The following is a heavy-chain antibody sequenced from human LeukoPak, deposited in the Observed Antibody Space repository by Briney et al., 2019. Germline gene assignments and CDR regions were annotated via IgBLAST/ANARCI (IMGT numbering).Heavy chain of an antibody. CDR2: ISSSSSYI. CDR1: GFTFSSYS. Sequence: PGGSLGLSCAASGFTFSSYSMNWVRQAPGKGLEWVSSISSSSSYIYYADSVKGRFTISRDNSKNTLYLQMNSLRAEDAAVYYCARQYYYDSSGYSTFDYWGQGTLVTVSS. V-gene: IGHV3-21*01. CDR3: ARQYYYDSSGYSTFDY. J-gene: IGHJ4*02. D-gene: IGHD3-22*01.